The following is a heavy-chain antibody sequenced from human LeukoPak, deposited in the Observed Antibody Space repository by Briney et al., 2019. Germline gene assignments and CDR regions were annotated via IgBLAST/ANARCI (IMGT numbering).Heavy chain of an antibody. Sequence: PSETLSLTCAVYGGSFSGYYWSWIRQPPGKGLEWIGEINHSGSTNYNPSLKSRVTISVDTSKNQFSLKLSSVTAADTAVYYCARGADPRSSWPDYWGQGTLVTVSS. CDR2: INHSGST. V-gene: IGHV4-34*01. J-gene: IGHJ4*02. CDR3: ARGADPRSSWPDY. D-gene: IGHD6-13*01. CDR1: GGSFSGYY.